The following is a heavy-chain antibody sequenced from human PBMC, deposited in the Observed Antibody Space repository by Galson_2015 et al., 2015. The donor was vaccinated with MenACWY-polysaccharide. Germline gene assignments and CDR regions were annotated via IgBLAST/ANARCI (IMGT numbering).Heavy chain of an antibody. Sequence: SLRLSCAASGFTFTSYAMSWVRQAPGQGLEWVSAFRSSGANTYYADSVKGRFTISRDNSKNTLYLQMNSLRAEDTAVYYCAKDSTDFWSVAGRFDHWGQGTLVTVSS. CDR1: GFTFTSYA. D-gene: IGHD3-3*01. V-gene: IGHV3-23*01. CDR2: FRSSGANT. J-gene: IGHJ5*02. CDR3: AKDSTDFWSVAGRFDH.